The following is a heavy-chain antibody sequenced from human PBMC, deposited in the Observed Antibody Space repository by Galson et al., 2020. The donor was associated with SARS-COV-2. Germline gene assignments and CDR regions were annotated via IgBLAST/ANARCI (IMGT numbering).Heavy chain of an antibody. D-gene: IGHD6-19*01. CDR2: VFNSGTT. Sequence: SETLSLTCTVSGGSIRSSNYYWGWIRQPPGQGLEWIGSVFNSGTTHYSPPLHSRATISVDTTKNKFSRNLNAVTAADTAMYYCERDATSSGCYNWFDPWGQGTMVTVSS. J-gene: IGHJ5*02. CDR3: ERDATSSGCYNWFDP. V-gene: IGHV4-39*07. CDR1: GGSIRSSNYY.